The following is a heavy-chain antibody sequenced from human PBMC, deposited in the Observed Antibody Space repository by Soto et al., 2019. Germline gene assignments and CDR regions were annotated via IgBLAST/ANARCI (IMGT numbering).Heavy chain of an antibody. J-gene: IGHJ6*02. V-gene: IGHV1-2*02. D-gene: IGHD2-8*01. CDR3: ARVRRYCTNGVCYTQGYYYYYYGIDV. CDR2: INPNSGGT. CDR1: GYTFTGYY. Sequence: ASVKVSCKASGYTFTGYYMHWVRQAPGQGLEWMGWINPNSGGTNYAQKFQGRVIMTRDTSISTAYMELSRLRSDDTAVYYCARVRRYCTNGVCYTQGYYYYYYGIDVWGQGTTVTVSS.